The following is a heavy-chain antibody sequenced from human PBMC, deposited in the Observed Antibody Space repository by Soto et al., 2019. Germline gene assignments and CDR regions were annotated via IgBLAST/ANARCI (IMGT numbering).Heavy chain of an antibody. CDR3: AREYSYGYYYYYAMDV. Sequence: EVQLVESGGGMVQPGGSLRLSCAASGFTVSSNYMSWVRQAPGKGLEWVSVIYSGGSTYYADSVKGRFTISRDTSKNTLYLQMISLRAEDTAVYYCAREYSYGYYYYYAMDVGGQGTTFTVSS. D-gene: IGHD5-18*01. J-gene: IGHJ6*02. V-gene: IGHV3-66*01. CDR1: GFTVSSNY. CDR2: IYSGGST.